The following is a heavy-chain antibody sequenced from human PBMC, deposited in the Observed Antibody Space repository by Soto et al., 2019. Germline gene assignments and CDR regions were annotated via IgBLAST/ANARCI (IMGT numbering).Heavy chain of an antibody. CDR3: ARDLGGLYSYGPDAFDI. CDR2: IYYSGST. D-gene: IGHD5-18*01. CDR1: GGSISSYY. J-gene: IGHJ3*02. Sequence: SETLSLTCTVSGGSISSYYWSWIRQPPGKGLEWIGYIYYSGSTNYNPSLKSRVTISVDTSKNQFSLKLSSVTAADTAVYYCARDLGGLYSYGPDAFDIWGQETMVTVSS. V-gene: IGHV4-59*01.